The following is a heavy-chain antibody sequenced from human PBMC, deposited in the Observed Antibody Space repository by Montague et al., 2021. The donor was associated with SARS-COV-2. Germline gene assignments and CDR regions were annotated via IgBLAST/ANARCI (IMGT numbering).Heavy chain of an antibody. D-gene: IGHD3-10*01. Sequence: CAISGDSVSSNSAAWNWIRQSPSRGLEWLGRTYYRSKWYNDYAVSVKSRITINPDTSKNQFSLQLNSVTPEDTAVYYCARGLWFGELFNRYYYYGMDVWGQGTTVTVSS. V-gene: IGHV6-1*01. CDR1: GDSVSSNSAA. J-gene: IGHJ6*02. CDR3: ARGLWFGELFNRYYYYGMDV. CDR2: TYYRSKWYN.